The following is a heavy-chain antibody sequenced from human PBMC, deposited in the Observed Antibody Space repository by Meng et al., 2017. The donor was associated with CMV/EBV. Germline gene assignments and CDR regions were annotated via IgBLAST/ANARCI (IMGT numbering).Heavy chain of an antibody. CDR2: TYYRSKWCI. D-gene: IGHD2-2*01. J-gene: IGHJ6*02. Sequence: SETLSLTCAISGDSVSSNSATWSWIRQSPSRGLEWLGRTYYRSKWCIDYAVSVKSRIDINPDTSKNQFSLQLNAVTPEDTAVYYCARVRCSTTSCYYEYYYGMDVWGQGTTVTVSS. V-gene: IGHV6-1*01. CDR3: ARVRCSTTSCYYEYYYGMDV. CDR1: GDSVSSNSAT.